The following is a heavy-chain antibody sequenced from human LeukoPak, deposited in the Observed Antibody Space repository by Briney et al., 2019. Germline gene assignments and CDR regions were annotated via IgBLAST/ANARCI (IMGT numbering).Heavy chain of an antibody. CDR2: MNPNSGNT. Sequence: ASVKVSFKASGYTFTSYDINWVRQATGQGLEWMGWMNPNSGNTGYAQKFQGRVTMTRNTSISTAYMELSSLRSEDTAVYHCARAGGYCGRISCPYYFDYWGQGSLVAVSS. CDR3: ARAGGYCGRISCPYYFDY. J-gene: IGHJ4*02. D-gene: IGHD2-15*01. V-gene: IGHV1-8*01. CDR1: GYTFTSYD.